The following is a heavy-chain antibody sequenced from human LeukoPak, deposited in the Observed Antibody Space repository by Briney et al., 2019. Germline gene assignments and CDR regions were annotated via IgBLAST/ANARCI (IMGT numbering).Heavy chain of an antibody. CDR1: GGSVSSDSYY. D-gene: IGHD3-22*01. J-gene: IGHJ4*02. CDR2: IYYSGST. Sequence: SETLSLTCTVSGGSVSSDSYYWSWIRQPPGKGLEWIGYIYYSGSTNYNPSLKSRVTISVDTSKNQFSLKLSSVTAAGTAVYYCARALGYYDSSGRYFDYWGQGTLVTVSS. V-gene: IGHV4-61*01. CDR3: ARALGYYDSSGRYFDY.